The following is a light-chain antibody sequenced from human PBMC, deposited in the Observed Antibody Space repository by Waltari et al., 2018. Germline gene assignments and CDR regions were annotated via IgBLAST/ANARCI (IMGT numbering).Light chain of an antibody. J-gene: IGLJ3*02. Sequence: QSALTQPASVSGSPGQSITISCTGTSSDVGGYNYVSWYQHHPGEAPKLMIYEVSNRPSGVANRSSGSKSGNTASLAISGLQAEDEADYYCSSYTTSSTQVFGGGTKLTVL. V-gene: IGLV2-14*01. CDR1: SSDVGGYNY. CDR3: SSYTTSSTQV. CDR2: EVS.